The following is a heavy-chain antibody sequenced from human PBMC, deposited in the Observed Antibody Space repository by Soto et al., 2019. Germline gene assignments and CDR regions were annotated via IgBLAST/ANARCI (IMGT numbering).Heavy chain of an antibody. D-gene: IGHD1-1*01. CDR3: AKFGMATTKRSPPYYIDY. V-gene: IGHV3-23*01. CDR2: ISGSGGGT. CDR1: GFTFSSYA. Sequence: EVPVLESGGGFVQPWGSLRLSCAASGFTFSSYAMSWFRQSPGKGLEWVSRISGSGGGTYYADPVKGRFTFSRDNSKNTRYLQMNSLRAEATAVYYCAKFGMATTKRSPPYYIDYWGQGALVTVSS. J-gene: IGHJ4*02.